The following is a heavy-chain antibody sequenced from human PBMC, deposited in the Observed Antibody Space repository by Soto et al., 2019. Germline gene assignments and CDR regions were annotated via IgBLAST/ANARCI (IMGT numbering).Heavy chain of an antibody. D-gene: IGHD1-26*01. CDR3: ARGGSLYWYVDL. CDR2: INAGNGNT. J-gene: IGHJ2*01. CDR1: GYTFTSYA. Sequence: QVQLVQSGAEVKKPGASVKVSCKASGYTFTSYAMHWVRQAPGQRLEWMGWINAGNGNTKYSQKFQGRVTITRDTSASTAYMELSSLRSDDTAVYYCARGGSLYWYVDLWGRGTLVTVSS. V-gene: IGHV1-3*01.